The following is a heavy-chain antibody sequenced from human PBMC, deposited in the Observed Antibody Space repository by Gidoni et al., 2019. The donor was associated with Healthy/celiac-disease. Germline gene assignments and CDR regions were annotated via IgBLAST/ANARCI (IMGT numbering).Heavy chain of an antibody. V-gene: IGHV4-34*01. J-gene: IGHJ5*02. CDR3: ARGLNSIAARHRFDP. CDR1: GGSFSGYY. D-gene: IGHD6-6*01. CDR2: INHIGST. Sequence: QVQLQQWGAGLLKPSETLSLTCAVYGGSFSGYYWSWIRQPPGKGLEWIGEINHIGSTNYNPSLKSRVTISVDTSKNQFSLKLSSVTAADTAVYYCARGLNSIAARHRFDPWGQGTLVTVSS.